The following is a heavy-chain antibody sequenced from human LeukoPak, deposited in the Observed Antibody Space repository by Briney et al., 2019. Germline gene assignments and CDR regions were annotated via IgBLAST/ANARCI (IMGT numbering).Heavy chain of an antibody. D-gene: IGHD1-26*01. CDR2: IYYSGST. CDR3: ASERIVGATWEFQH. CDR1: GGSISSYY. J-gene: IGHJ1*01. Sequence: SETLSLTCTVSGGSISSYYWSWIRQPPGKGLEWIGYIYYSGSTNYNPSLKSRVTISVDTSKNQFSLKLSSVTAADTAVYYCASERIVGATWEFQHWGQGTLVTVSS. V-gene: IGHV4-59*01.